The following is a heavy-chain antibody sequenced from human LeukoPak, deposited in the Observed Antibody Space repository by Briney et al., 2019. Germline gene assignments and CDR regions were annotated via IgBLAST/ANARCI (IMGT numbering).Heavy chain of an antibody. CDR1: GYTFTGYY. CDR3: ARGSHYYGSGSNPFNWFDP. Sequence: ASVKVSCKASGYTFTGYYTHWVRQAPGQGLEWMGWINPNSGGTNYAQKFQGRVTMTRDTSISTAYMELSRLRSDDTAVYYCARGSHYYGSGSNPFNWFDPWGQGTLVTVSS. CDR2: INPNSGGT. V-gene: IGHV1-2*02. J-gene: IGHJ5*02. D-gene: IGHD3-10*01.